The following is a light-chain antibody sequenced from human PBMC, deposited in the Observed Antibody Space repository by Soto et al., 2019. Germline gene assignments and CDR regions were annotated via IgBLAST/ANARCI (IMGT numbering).Light chain of an antibody. J-gene: IGKJ4*01. V-gene: IGKV1-5*01. CDR1: QSITTF. CDR3: QQYSTYPLT. Sequence: DIQMTQSPSTLSASIGDRVTITCRASQSITTFLAWYQQKPGKAPQILIYDASKLEPGVPSRLSGGGSGTEIPLTIRSLPAEDFATYYCQQYSTYPLTFGGGTRVEIK. CDR2: DAS.